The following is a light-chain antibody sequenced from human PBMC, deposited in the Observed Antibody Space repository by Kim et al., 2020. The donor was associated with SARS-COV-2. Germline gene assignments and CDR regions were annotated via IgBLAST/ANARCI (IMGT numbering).Light chain of an antibody. Sequence: QSVLTRPPSVSWAPGQRVTISCTGISSNIGAGYEVHWYQQLPGTAPKLLIYGDINRPSGVPDRFSGSKSGTSASLAITGLQTEDEADYYCQSYDNRLSGYVFGTGTKVTVL. CDR1: SSNIGAGYE. CDR2: GDI. J-gene: IGLJ1*01. CDR3: QSYDNRLSGYV. V-gene: IGLV1-40*01.